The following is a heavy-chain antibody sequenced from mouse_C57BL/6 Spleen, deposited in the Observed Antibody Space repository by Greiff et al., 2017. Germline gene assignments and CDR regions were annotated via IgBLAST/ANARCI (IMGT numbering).Heavy chain of an antibody. Sequence: VQLQQPGAELVRPGSSVKLSCKASGYTFTSYWMHWVKQRPIQGLEWIGNIDPSDSETHYNQKFKDKATLTVDKSSSTAYMHLSSLTSEDSAVYYCARGGGDDALDYWGQGTSVTVSS. CDR1: GYTFTSYW. CDR3: ARGGGDDALDY. J-gene: IGHJ4*01. D-gene: IGHD1-1*02. CDR2: IDPSDSET. V-gene: IGHV1-52*01.